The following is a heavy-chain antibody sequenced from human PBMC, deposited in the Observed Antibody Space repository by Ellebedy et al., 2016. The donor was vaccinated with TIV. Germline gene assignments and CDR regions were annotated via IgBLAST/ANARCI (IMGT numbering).Heavy chain of an antibody. D-gene: IGHD3-3*01. CDR3: ARSLEWLPGDY. CDR2: INPSGGST. J-gene: IGHJ4*02. V-gene: IGHV1-46*01. Sequence: AASVKVSCKPSGYTFTNYNMHRVRQAPGQGLEWMGMINPSGGSTTYALKFRGRVTMTKDTSTSTLNMELSSLRFEDTAVYYCARSLEWLPGDYWGQGTLVTVSS. CDR1: GYTFTNYN.